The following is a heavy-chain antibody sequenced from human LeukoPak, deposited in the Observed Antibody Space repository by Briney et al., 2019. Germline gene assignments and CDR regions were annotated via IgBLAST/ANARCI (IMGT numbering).Heavy chain of an antibody. J-gene: IGHJ4*02. V-gene: IGHV3-53*01. D-gene: IGHD3-22*01. Sequence: PGGSLRLSCAASGFTVSSNYMSWVRQAPGKGLEWVSVIYSGGSTYYAVSVKGRFTISRDNSKNTLYLQMNSLRAEDTAVYYCAKGSHYYDSSGYLYWGQGTLVTVSS. CDR3: AKGSHYYDSSGYLY. CDR1: GFTVSSNY. CDR2: IYSGGST.